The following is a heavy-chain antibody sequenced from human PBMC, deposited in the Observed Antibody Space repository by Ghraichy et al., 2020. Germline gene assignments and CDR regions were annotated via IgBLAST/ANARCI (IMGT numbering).Heavy chain of an antibody. Sequence: GGSLRLSCAASGFTFSGYSMHWVRQAPGKGLEWVSYISSDSSSMYYADSVKGRFTISRDNAKKSLFLQMNSLRDEDTAVYYCARGRTSTSFLGFYWGQGTLVTVSS. J-gene: IGHJ4*02. V-gene: IGHV3-48*02. CDR2: ISSDSSSM. CDR1: GFTFSGYS. CDR3: ARGRTSTSFLGFY. D-gene: IGHD2-2*01.